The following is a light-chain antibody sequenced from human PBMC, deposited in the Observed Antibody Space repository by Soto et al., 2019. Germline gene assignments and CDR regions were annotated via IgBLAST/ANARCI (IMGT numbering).Light chain of an antibody. Sequence: EIVMTQSPATLSVSPGERATLSCRASQSVSRNLAWYQQKPGQAPRLLIYRASTRATGIPARFSGSGSGTEFTLTISRLQSEDFAVYYCQQYINWPFTFGIVPEVDIK. CDR1: QSVSRN. CDR2: RAS. J-gene: IGKJ3*01. V-gene: IGKV3-15*01. CDR3: QQYINWPFT.